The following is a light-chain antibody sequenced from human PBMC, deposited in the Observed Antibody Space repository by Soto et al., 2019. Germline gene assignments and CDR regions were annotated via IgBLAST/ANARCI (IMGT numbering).Light chain of an antibody. V-gene: IGKV1-27*01. CDR3: QKYNSAPRT. Sequence: DIPMTQSPSSLSASVGDRVTITCRASQDISNYLAWYQQQPGKVPKLLIYAASTLQSGVPSRFSGSGSGTDFTLTISSLQSEDVATYYCQKYNSAPRTFGQGTKVEIK. CDR2: AAS. J-gene: IGKJ1*01. CDR1: QDISNY.